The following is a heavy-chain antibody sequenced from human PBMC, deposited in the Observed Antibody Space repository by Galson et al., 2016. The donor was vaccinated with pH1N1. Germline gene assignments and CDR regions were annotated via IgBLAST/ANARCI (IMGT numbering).Heavy chain of an antibody. Sequence: SVKVFCKASGYTFTYYAMNWVRQAPGQGLEWMGWINTNTGNPTYAQGFTGRFVFSLDTSVSTAYLQISSLKAEDTAVYYCARNCSSSSCHVDYWGQGTLVTVSS. J-gene: IGHJ4*02. CDR2: INTNTGNP. CDR1: GYTFTYYA. D-gene: IGHD2-2*01. CDR3: ARNCSSSSCHVDY. V-gene: IGHV7-4-1*02.